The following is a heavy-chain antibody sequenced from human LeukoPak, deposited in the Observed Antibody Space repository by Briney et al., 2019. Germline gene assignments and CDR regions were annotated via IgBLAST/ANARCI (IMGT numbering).Heavy chain of an antibody. Sequence: SVKVSCKASGGTFSSYAISWVRQAPGQGLEWMGGIIPIFGTANYAQKFQGRVTITADESTSTAYMELSSLRSEDTAVHYCAITPRRDIVVVPAAAPLSHYYYMDVWGKGTTVTVSS. CDR2: IIPIFGTA. D-gene: IGHD2-2*01. J-gene: IGHJ6*03. CDR3: AITPRRDIVVVPAAAPLSHYYYMDV. CDR1: GGTFSSYA. V-gene: IGHV1-69*13.